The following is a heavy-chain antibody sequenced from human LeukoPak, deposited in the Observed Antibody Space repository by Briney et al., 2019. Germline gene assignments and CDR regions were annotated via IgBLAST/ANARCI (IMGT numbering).Heavy chain of an antibody. CDR3: ARAGVWDYSDTSGYHNGAFDI. J-gene: IGHJ3*02. D-gene: IGHD3-22*01. CDR1: GYTFTGYY. Sequence: ASAKVSCKASGYTFTGYYMHWVRQAPGQGLEWMGWINPNSGGTNYAQKFQGRVTMTRDTSINTAYMELSRLRSDDTAVYFCARAGVWDYSDTSGYHNGAFDIWGQGTMVTVSS. CDR2: INPNSGGT. V-gene: IGHV1-2*02.